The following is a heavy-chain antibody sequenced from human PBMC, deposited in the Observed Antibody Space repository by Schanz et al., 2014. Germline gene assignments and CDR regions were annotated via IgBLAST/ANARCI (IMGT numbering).Heavy chain of an antibody. Sequence: QVQLVQSGAEVKKPGASVKVSCKASGYTFTSYSIHWVRQAPGQGLEWMGWINVGNGNMKYSQKFQGWVTMTRDTSISTAYMELSRRKSDDTAVYYCARAFGGYDPAGALDYWGQGTLVTVSS. V-gene: IGHV1-2*04. CDR1: GYTFTSYS. J-gene: IGHJ4*02. D-gene: IGHD5-12*01. CDR3: ARAFGGYDPAGALDY. CDR2: INVGNGNM.